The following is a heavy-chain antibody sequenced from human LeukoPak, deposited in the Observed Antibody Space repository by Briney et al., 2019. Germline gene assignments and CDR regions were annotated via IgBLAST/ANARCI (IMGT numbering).Heavy chain of an antibody. CDR2: ISYDGSNK. V-gene: IGHV3-30-3*01. CDR1: GFTFSSYA. J-gene: IGHJ4*02. Sequence: PGRSLRLSCAASGFTFSSYAMHWVRQAPGKGLEWVAVISYDGSNKYYADSVKGRFTISRDNSKNTLYLQMNSLRAEDMAVYYCARDLGWLQFSSFFDYWGQGTLVTVSS. D-gene: IGHD5-24*01. CDR3: ARDLGWLQFSSFFDY.